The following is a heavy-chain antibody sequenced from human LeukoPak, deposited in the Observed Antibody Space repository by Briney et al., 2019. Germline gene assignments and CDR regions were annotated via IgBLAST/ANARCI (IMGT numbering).Heavy chain of an antibody. CDR1: GFTFSNAW. V-gene: IGHV3-15*01. D-gene: IGHD5-18*01. CDR2: IKSKTDGGTT. Sequence: KPGGSLRLSCAASGFTFSNAWMSWVRQAPGKGLEWVGRIKSKTDGGTTDYAAPVKGRFTISRDDSKNTLYLQMNSLKTEDTAVYYCTTESGYSYGFYYHYYGMDVWGQGTTVTVSS. J-gene: IGHJ6*02. CDR3: TTESGYSYGFYYHYYGMDV.